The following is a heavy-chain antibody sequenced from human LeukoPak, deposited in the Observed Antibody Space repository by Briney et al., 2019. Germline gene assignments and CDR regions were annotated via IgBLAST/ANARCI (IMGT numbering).Heavy chain of an antibody. V-gene: IGHV5-51*01. CDR3: ASTYSSSWYGSFDY. Sequence: GESLKISCQGSGYSVTNYWIGWVRQMPGKGLEWMGIIYPGDSDTRYSPSFQGQVTISADKSINTAYLQWSSLKASDTAMYYCASTYSSSWYGSFDYWGQGTLVTVSS. J-gene: IGHJ4*02. CDR1: GYSVTNYW. CDR2: IYPGDSDT. D-gene: IGHD6-13*01.